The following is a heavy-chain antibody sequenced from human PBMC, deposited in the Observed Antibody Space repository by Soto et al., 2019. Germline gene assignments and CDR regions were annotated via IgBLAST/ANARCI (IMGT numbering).Heavy chain of an antibody. D-gene: IGHD4-17*01. CDR2: IYWDDDK. J-gene: IGHJ4*02. Sequence: QITLKESGPMRVKPTQTLALTCTFSGFSLTTSGVGVGWIHQPPGKALEWLAFIYWDDDKRYSPSLKSRLSSSKDTSKNEFVLIMTDMDPADTATYYCAHKRPPYGDWGGGDFDYWGQGTLVTVSS. CDR3: AHKRPPYGDWGGGDFDY. V-gene: IGHV2-5*02. CDR1: GFSLTTSGVG.